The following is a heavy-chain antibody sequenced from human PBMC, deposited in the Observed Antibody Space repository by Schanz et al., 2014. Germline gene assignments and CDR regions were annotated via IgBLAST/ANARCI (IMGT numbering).Heavy chain of an antibody. V-gene: IGHV3-21*02. J-gene: IGHJ4*02. D-gene: IGHD6-19*01. CDR2: ISSSGSYI. CDR3: AIIGVMVAVAGTRADY. Sequence: VQLVESGGGLVQPGGSLRLSCAASGFTISSYSMNWVRQAPGKGLEWVSSISSSGSYIYYADSVKGRFSISRDNAKNSLFLQMNRLRAEDTALYYCAIIGVMVAVAGTRADYWGQGTLVTVSS. CDR1: GFTISSYS.